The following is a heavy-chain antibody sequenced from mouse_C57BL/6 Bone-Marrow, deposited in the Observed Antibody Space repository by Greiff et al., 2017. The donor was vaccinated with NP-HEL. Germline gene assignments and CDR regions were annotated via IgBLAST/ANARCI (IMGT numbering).Heavy chain of an antibody. J-gene: IGHJ2*01. D-gene: IGHD1-1*01. CDR3: ARPYGSSVYFDY. CDR1: GYTFTDYN. V-gene: IGHV1-18*01. CDR2: INPNNGGT. Sequence: EVQLQESGPELVKPGASVKIPCKASGYTFTDYNMDWVKQSHGKSLEWIGDINPNNGGTIYNQKFKGKVTLTVDKSSSTAYMELRSLTSEDTAVYYCARPYGSSVYFDYWGQGTTLTVSS.